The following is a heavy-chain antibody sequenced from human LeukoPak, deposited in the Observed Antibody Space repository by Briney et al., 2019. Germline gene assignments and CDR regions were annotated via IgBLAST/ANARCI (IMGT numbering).Heavy chain of an antibody. CDR1: DYSISSGYY. Sequence: PSETLSLTCTVSDYSISSGYYWGWIRQPPGKGLEWIGSIFRTGSTYYNPSLKSRVTLSVDTSKSRLSLRLTSVTAADAAVYYCVRDPAILTGLGDAFDLWGQGTMVTVSS. CDR2: IFRTGST. D-gene: IGHD3-9*01. J-gene: IGHJ3*01. V-gene: IGHV4-38-2*02. CDR3: VRDPAILTGLGDAFDL.